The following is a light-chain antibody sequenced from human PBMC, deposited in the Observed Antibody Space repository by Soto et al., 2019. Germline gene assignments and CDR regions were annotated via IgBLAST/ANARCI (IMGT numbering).Light chain of an antibody. V-gene: IGLV1-47*01. CDR1: SSNIGSNY. Sequence: QSVLTQSPSASGTPGQRVTISCSGSSSNIGSNYVYWYQQLPGTAPKLLIYRDNQRPSGVPDRFSGSKSGTSASLAISGLRSEDEADYYCAAWDDSLNGVVFGGGTQLTVL. CDR2: RDN. CDR3: AAWDDSLNGVV. J-gene: IGLJ2*01.